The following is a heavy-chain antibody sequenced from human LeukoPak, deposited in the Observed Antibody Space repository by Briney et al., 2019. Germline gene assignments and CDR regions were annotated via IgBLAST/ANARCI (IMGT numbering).Heavy chain of an antibody. J-gene: IGHJ5*02. Sequence: SGTLSLTCAVSGGSISSSNLWSWVRQPPGKGLEWIGEIYHSGSTNYNPSLKSRVTISVDKSKNQFSLKLSSVTAADTAMYYCARQAYCTSIITCYRGWFDPWGQGTLVTVSS. CDR2: IYHSGST. V-gene: IGHV4-4*02. CDR1: GGSISSSNL. CDR3: ARQAYCTSIITCYRGWFDP. D-gene: IGHD2-2*01.